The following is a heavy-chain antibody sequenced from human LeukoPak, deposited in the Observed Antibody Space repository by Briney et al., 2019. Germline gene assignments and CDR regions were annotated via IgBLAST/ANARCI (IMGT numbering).Heavy chain of an antibody. CDR3: AKVRDIYCSGGTCFYFDY. CDR2: ISPSGDIT. CDR1: GFIFSSHG. V-gene: IGHV3-23*01. Sequence: GGTLRLSCAASGFIFSSHGMNWVRQAPGKGLEWVSGISPSGDITYYADSVKGRFTISRDNSKNTLYLQLNSLRAEDTAVYYCAKVRDIYCSGGTCFYFDYWGQGTLVTVSS. D-gene: IGHD2-15*01. J-gene: IGHJ4*02.